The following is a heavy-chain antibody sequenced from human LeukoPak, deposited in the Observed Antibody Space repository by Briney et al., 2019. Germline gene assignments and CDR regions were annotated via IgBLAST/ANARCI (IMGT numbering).Heavy chain of an antibody. Sequence: GGSLRLSCAASGFTFSTYWIHWLRQVPGKGLVWVARIKDGGTTTDYADSVKGRFTISRDDAKSTLYLHMNSLRAEDTAVYYCTTIRPGYWGQGTLVTVSP. CDR3: TTIRPGY. D-gene: IGHD1-26*01. V-gene: IGHV3-74*01. CDR2: IKDGGTTT. J-gene: IGHJ4*02. CDR1: GFTFSTYW.